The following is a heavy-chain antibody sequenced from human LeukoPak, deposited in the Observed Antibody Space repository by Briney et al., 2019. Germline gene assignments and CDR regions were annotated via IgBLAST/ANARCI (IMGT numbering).Heavy chain of an antibody. CDR3: ARGYNRFGDLGWFDS. V-gene: IGHV4-31*03. CDR2: IYYSGTT. Sequence: PSETLSLTCTVSGGSISSGGHFWSWIRQHPGKGLEWIGHIYYSGTTYYNPSLKSRLTISVDTSENQFSLKVNPVTAADTAVYYCARGYNRFGDLGWFDSWGQGTQVIVSS. CDR1: GGSISSGGHF. D-gene: IGHD3-10*01. J-gene: IGHJ5*01.